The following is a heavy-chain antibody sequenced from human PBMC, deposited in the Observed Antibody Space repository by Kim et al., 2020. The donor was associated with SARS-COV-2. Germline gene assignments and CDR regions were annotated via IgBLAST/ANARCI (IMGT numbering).Heavy chain of an antibody. V-gene: IGHV4-4*02. J-gene: IGHJ4*02. CDR1: GGSISSSNW. CDR2: IYHSGST. CDR3: ARFGMSYYYDSSGYYGFY. Sequence: SETLSLTCAVSGGSISSSNWWSWVRQPPGKGLEWIGEIYHSGSTNYNPSLKSRVTISVDKSKNQFSLKLSSVTAADTAVYYCARFGMSYYYDSSGYYGFYWGQGTLVTVSS. D-gene: IGHD3-22*01.